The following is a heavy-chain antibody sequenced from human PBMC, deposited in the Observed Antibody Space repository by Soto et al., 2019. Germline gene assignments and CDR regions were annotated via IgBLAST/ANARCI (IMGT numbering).Heavy chain of an antibody. CDR3: ASWLKEAGIGGTYYYGMDV. CDR1: GGTFSSYA. V-gene: IGHV1-69*12. J-gene: IGHJ6*02. D-gene: IGHD6-19*01. CDR2: IIPIFGTA. Sequence: QVQLVQSGAEVKKPGSSVQVSCKASGGTFSSYAFSWVRQAPGQGLEWMGGIIPIFGTADYAQKFQGRVTITAAESTSTAHMELSSLRSEDTAVYYCASWLKEAGIGGTYYYGMDVWGQGTTVTVSS.